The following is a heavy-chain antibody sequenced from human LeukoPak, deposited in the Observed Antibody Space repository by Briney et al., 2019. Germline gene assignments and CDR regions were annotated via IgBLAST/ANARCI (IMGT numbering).Heavy chain of an antibody. D-gene: IGHD6-19*01. J-gene: IGHJ4*02. V-gene: IGHV3-30*04. CDR3: AKVGLDWLVREYYFDY. CDR2: ISHHAIHK. CDR1: GFTFNNYA. Sequence: GGSLRLSCAGSGFTFNNYAVHWVRQAPGQGLEWVAVISHHAIHKYYADSVKGRFTISRDSSKNTLYLQMNSLRAEDTAVYYCAKVGLDWLVREYYFDYWGQGTLVTVSS.